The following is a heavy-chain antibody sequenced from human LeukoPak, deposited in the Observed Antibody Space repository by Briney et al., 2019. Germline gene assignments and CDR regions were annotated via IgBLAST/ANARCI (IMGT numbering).Heavy chain of an antibody. CDR1: GYTLTSYC. V-gene: IGHV1-18*01. D-gene: IGHD5-18*01. CDR2: ISADNSNT. J-gene: IGHJ4*02. Sequence: ASVKVSCKPSGYTLTSYCISWVRQAPRQGSEWIGWISADNSNTNYAQKLQGRVTMTTGASTSTAYVELRSLRSDDTAVYYCARFSGYSYGERTFDYWGQGTLVTVSS. CDR3: ARFSGYSYGERTFDY.